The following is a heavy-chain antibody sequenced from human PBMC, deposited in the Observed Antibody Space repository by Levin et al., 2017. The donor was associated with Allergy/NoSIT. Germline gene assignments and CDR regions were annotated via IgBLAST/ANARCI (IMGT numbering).Heavy chain of an antibody. CDR3: ARYSSGWYSDY. CDR2: INHSGST. V-gene: IGHV4-34*01. D-gene: IGHD6-19*01. CDR1: GGSFSGYY. J-gene: IGHJ4*02. Sequence: SETLSLTCAVYGGSFSGYYWSWIRQPPGKGLEWIGEINHSGSTNYNPSLKSRVTISVDTSKNQFSLKLSSVTAADTAVYYCARYSSGWYSDYWGQGTLVTVSS.